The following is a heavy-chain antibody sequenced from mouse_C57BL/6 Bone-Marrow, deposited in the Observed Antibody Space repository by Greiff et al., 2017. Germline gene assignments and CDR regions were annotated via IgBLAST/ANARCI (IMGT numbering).Heavy chain of an antibody. Sequence: QVQLQQSGAELARPGASVKLSCKASGYTFTSYGISWVKQRTGQGLEWIGGIYPRSGNTYYNEKFKGKATLTADKSSSTAYMELRSLTSEDSAVYFCAIPLYYYGSPFDYWGQGTTLTVSS. CDR2: IYPRSGNT. CDR3: AIPLYYYGSPFDY. J-gene: IGHJ2*01. V-gene: IGHV1-81*01. CDR1: GYTFTSYG. D-gene: IGHD1-1*01.